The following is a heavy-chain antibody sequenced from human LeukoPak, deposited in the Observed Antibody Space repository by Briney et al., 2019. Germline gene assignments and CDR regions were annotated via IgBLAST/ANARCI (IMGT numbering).Heavy chain of an antibody. J-gene: IGHJ3*02. V-gene: IGHV3-30*04. Sequence: PGGSLRLSCTASGFTFSSYAMHWVRQAPGKGLEWVAVISYDGSNKYYADSVKGRFTISRDNSKNTLYLQMNSLRAEDTAVYYCAREEVTMIVGHAFDIWGQGTMVTVSS. CDR1: GFTFSSYA. D-gene: IGHD3-22*01. CDR2: ISYDGSNK. CDR3: AREEVTMIVGHAFDI.